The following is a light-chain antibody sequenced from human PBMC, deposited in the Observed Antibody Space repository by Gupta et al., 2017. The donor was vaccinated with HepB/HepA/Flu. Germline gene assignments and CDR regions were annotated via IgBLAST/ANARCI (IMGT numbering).Light chain of an antibody. CDR2: LGS. Sequence: DIVMTQPPLSLPVTPGEPAFISCRSSQSLLHSNGYNYLDWYLQKPGQSPQLLIYLGSNRASGVPDRFSGSGSGTDFTLKISRVEAEDVGVYYCMQALQTPITFGQGTRLEIK. CDR1: QSLLHSNGYNY. CDR3: MQALQTPIT. J-gene: IGKJ5*01. V-gene: IGKV2-28*01.